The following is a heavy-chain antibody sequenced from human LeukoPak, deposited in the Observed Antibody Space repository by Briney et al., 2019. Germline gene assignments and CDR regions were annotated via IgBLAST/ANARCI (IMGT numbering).Heavy chain of an antibody. J-gene: IGHJ4*02. D-gene: IGHD3-22*01. Sequence: GASLRLSCAASGFAFSSHAMSWVRQAPGKGLEWVSGIGVGGGDSYYADSVMGRFTISRDNSKNTLYLQMNSLRAEDTAVYYCAKELYYYDSSGSFDYWGQGTLVAVSS. V-gene: IGHV3-23*01. CDR2: IGVGGGDS. CDR1: GFAFSSHA. CDR3: AKELYYYDSSGSFDY.